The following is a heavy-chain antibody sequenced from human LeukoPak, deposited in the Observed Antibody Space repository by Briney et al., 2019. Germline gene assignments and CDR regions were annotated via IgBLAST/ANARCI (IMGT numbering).Heavy chain of an antibody. CDR2: IYYSGST. Sequence: SETLSLTCTVSGGSISSSSYYWGWIRQPPGKGLEWIGSIYYSGSTYYNPSLKSRVTISVDTSKNQFSLKLSSVTAADTAVYYCARLLWFRGWSPRYYFDYWGQGTLVTVSS. CDR3: ARLLWFRGWSPRYYFDY. CDR1: GGSISSSSYY. D-gene: IGHD6-19*01. J-gene: IGHJ4*02. V-gene: IGHV4-39*01.